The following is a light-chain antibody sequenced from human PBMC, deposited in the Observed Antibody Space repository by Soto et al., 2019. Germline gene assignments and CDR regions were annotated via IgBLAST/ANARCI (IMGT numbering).Light chain of an antibody. CDR2: DAS. CDR1: HSISGW. CDR3: HQYNSYST. J-gene: IGKJ2*01. V-gene: IGKV1-5*01. Sequence: DIQMTQSPSTLSASVGDRVTITCRASHSISGWFAWYQQKPGKAPKLLIYDASTLAVGVPSRFRGSGSGTEFTLTISSLQPDDFATYYCHQYNSYSTFGQGTKLEIK.